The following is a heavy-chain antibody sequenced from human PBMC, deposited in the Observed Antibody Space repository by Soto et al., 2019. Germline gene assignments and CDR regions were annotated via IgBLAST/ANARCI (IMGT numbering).Heavy chain of an antibody. D-gene: IGHD2-21*01. V-gene: IGHV3-30*18. CDR3: AKYRGVSLGMTPYYYVLDV. J-gene: IGHJ6*02. CDR2: ISCDGSIK. CDR1: GFSFSSHG. Sequence: QVQLVESGGGVVQPGTSLRLSCAAAGFSFSSHGMHWGRQAPGKWLEWVALISCDGSIKYYGYSVTGRLSISRDNSKNTLYLQMNSLRTEHTAVYYCAKYRGVSLGMTPYYYVLDVWGQGPTVTVSS.